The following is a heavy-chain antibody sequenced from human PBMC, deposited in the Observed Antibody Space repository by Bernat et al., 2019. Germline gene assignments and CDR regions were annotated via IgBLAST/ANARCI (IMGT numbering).Heavy chain of an antibody. CDR3: ARVDNRPILRDY. D-gene: IGHD2-2*02. CDR1: GFTLSSHE. V-gene: IGHV3-48*03. Sequence: EVQLVESGGGLVQPGGSLRLSCAAPGFTLSSHEMNWVRQAPGKGLEWVSYISSSGSRLYYADSEKGRFTISRDNAKNSLDLQRNGLRAEDTAVYYCARVDNRPILRDYWGQGTLVTVSS. CDR2: ISSSGSRL. J-gene: IGHJ4*02.